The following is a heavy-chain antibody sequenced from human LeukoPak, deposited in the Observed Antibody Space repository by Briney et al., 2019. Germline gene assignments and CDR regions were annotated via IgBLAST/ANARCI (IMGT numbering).Heavy chain of an antibody. CDR3: ARVEAVAAPGSFYYYYYMDV. J-gene: IGHJ6*03. CDR2: IYYREST. D-gene: IGHD6-19*01. V-gene: IGHV4-39*07. CDR1: AGSISIRSYD. Sequence: PSETLSPTRTVYAGSISIRSYDWAWIRQPPGKGLELIGSIYYRESTYYNPSLKSRVTISVDTSKNQFSLKLSSVTAADTAVYYCARVEAVAAPGSFYYYYYMDVWGKGTTVTVSS.